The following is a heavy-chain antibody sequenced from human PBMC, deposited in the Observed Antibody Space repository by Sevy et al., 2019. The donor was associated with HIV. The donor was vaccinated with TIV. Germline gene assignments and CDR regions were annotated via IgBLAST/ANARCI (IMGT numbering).Heavy chain of an antibody. Sequence: SETLSLTCTVSGGSISSFYWNWIRQSPGKGLEWIGYISYSGSTNYNPSLKSRVTISVDTSKNQFSLKLSSVTAADTAVYYCAGGIFSYGYWREFDYWGQGNLVTVSS. CDR2: ISYSGST. D-gene: IGHD5-18*01. V-gene: IGHV4-59*01. J-gene: IGHJ4*02. CDR3: AGGIFSYGYWREFDY. CDR1: GGSISSFY.